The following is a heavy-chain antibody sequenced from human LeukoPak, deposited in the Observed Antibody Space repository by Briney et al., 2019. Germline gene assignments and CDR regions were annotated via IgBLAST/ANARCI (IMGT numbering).Heavy chain of an antibody. CDR3: ARRGYSEFDY. J-gene: IGHJ4*02. Sequence: SETLSLTCTLSGGSISSGSFFWDWIRQPPGKGLEWIGSIYHSGSTYYNPSLKSRVTISVDTSKNQFSLKLSSVTAADAAVYYCARRGYSEFDYWGQGTLVTVSS. CDR1: GGSISSGSFF. D-gene: IGHD6-25*01. CDR2: IYHSGST. V-gene: IGHV4-39*01.